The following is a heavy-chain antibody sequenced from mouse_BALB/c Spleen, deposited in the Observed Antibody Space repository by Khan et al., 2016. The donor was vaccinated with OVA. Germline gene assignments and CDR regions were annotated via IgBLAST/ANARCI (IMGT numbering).Heavy chain of an antibody. Sequence: VQLKQSGPELLKPGASVKISCKASGYSFTSYYMHWVKQSHGKSLEWIGYIDPFNGGSTYNQKFKGKATLTVDKSSSTAYMHLSSLTSEDSAVYCCKRLGLKSWFAYGGQGTLVTVSA. CDR1: GYSFTSYY. V-gene: IGHV1S135*01. J-gene: IGHJ3*01. D-gene: IGHD1-3*01. CDR2: IDPFNGGS. CDR3: KRLGLKSWFAY.